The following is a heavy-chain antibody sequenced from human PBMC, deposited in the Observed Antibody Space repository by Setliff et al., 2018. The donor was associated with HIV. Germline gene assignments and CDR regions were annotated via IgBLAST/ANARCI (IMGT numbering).Heavy chain of an antibody. CDR3: ASSSGWYGAAQFDP. CDR1: GGSISSGGFY. J-gene: IGHJ5*02. V-gene: IGHV4-31*03. Sequence: SETLSLTCTVTGGSISSGGFYWTWIRQHPGKGLEWIGWIYYSGRTKYNPSLESRVTISVDTSKNQFSLKLSSLTAADTAVYYCASSSGWYGAAQFDPWGQGTRVTVSS. D-gene: IGHD6-19*01. CDR2: IYYSGRT.